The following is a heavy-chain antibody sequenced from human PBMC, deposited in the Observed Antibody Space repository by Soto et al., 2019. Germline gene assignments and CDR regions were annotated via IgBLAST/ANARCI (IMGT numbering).Heavy chain of an antibody. CDR3: ARYRFSGSWSKFDY. V-gene: IGHV4-31*03. CDR1: GVYIISSSYH. J-gene: IGHJ4*02. D-gene: IGHD6-13*01. Sequence: TSETLSLTCSVSGVYIISSSYHWSWIRQHPGKGLEWIWFLYYNGTTYYSPSLKSRIVISADTSKNQFSLILSSVTAADTAVYYCARYRFSGSWSKFDYWGQGILVTVSS. CDR2: LYYNGTT.